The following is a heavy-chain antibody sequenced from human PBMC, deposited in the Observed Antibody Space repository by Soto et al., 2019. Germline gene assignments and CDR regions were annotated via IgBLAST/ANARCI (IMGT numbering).Heavy chain of an antibody. D-gene: IGHD6-19*01. CDR1: GFTFDDYA. V-gene: IGHV3-9*01. J-gene: IGHJ4*02. Sequence: DVQLVESGGGLVQPGRSLRLSCAASGFTFDDYAMHWVRQAPGKGLEWVSGISWNSGSIGYADSVKGRFTISRDNAKNSLYLQMNSLRAEDTALYYCAKDTEGYSSGWYRGNFDYWGQGTLVTVSS. CDR3: AKDTEGYSSGWYRGNFDY. CDR2: ISWNSGSI.